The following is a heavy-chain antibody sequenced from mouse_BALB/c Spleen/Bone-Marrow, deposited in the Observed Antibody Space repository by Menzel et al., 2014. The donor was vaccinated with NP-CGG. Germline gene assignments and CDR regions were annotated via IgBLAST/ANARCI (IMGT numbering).Heavy chain of an antibody. V-gene: IGHV1-9*01. Sequence: VQLQQSGAELMKPGASVKISCETTGYTFSGYWIEWVKQRPGHGLEWIGGILPGSTSTNYNEKFKDKATFTADTSSNTAYIQLSSLTSEDSAVYYCARDGYSSLAMDYWGQGTSVTVSS. CDR3: ARDGYSSLAMDY. CDR2: ILPGSTST. D-gene: IGHD2-3*01. CDR1: GYTFSGYW. J-gene: IGHJ4*01.